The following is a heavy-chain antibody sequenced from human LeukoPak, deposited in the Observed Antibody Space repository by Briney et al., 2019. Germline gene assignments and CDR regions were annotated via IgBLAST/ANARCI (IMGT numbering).Heavy chain of an antibody. CDR1: GFTVSSNY. CDR3: ARGSEKYGDYAYFDY. V-gene: IGHV3-53*01. CDR2: IYSGGST. D-gene: IGHD4-17*01. Sequence: GGSLRLSCAASGFTVSSNYMSWVRQAPGKGLEWVSVIYSGGSTYYADSVKGRFTISRDNSKNTLYLQMNSLRAEDTAVYCCARGSEKYGDYAYFDYWGQGTLVTVSS. J-gene: IGHJ4*02.